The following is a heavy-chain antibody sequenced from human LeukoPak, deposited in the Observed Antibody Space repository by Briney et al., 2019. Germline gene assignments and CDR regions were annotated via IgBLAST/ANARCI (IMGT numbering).Heavy chain of an antibody. J-gene: IGHJ4*02. CDR2: IIPIFGTA. Sequence: SVKVSCKASGGTFSSYAISWVRQAPGQGLEWMGRIIPIFGTANYAQKFQGRVTITTDESTSTAYMELSSLRPEDTAVYYCARGDYDSSGYYYNWGQGTLVTVSS. D-gene: IGHD3-22*01. V-gene: IGHV1-69*05. CDR1: GGTFSSYA. CDR3: ARGDYDSSGYYYN.